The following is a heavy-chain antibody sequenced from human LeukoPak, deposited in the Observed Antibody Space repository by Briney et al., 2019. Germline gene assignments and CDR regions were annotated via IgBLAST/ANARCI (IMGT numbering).Heavy chain of an antibody. CDR2: INHSGST. Sequence: KPSETLSLTCAVYGGSFSGYYWSWIRQPPGKGLEWIGEINHSGSTNYNPSLKSRVTISVDTSKNQFSPKLSSVTAADTAVYYCARRSFPYYDFWSGWYNWFDPWGQGTLVTVSS. V-gene: IGHV4-34*01. CDR1: GGSFSGYY. CDR3: ARRSFPYYDFWSGWYNWFDP. D-gene: IGHD3-3*01. J-gene: IGHJ5*02.